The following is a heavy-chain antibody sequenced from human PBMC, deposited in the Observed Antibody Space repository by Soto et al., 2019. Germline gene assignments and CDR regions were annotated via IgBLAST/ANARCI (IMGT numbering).Heavy chain of an antibody. V-gene: IGHV3-21*01. Sequence: EVQLVESGGGLVKPGGSLRLSCAASGFTFSSYSMNWVRQAPGKGLEWVSSISRSSSYIYYADSVKGRFTISRDNAKNSPDLQMNSLRAEDTAGYYCARGVGEYSSGWGQGTLVTVSS. CDR1: GFTFSSYS. CDR2: ISRSSSYI. CDR3: ARGVGEYSSG. D-gene: IGHD6-25*01. J-gene: IGHJ4*02.